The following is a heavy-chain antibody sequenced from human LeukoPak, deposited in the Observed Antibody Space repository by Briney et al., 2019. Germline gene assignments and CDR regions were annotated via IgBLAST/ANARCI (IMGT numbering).Heavy chain of an antibody. CDR3: ANGLYYYDSSGVIVGRGNYYSDY. CDR2: IRSKAYGGTT. D-gene: IGHD3-22*01. V-gene: IGHV3-49*04. Sequence: GGSLRLSCTASGFTFGDYAMSWVRQAPGKGLEWVGFIRSKAYGGTTEYAASVKGRFTISRDDSKSIAYLQMNSLKTEDTAVYYCANGLYYYDSSGVIVGRGNYYSDYWGQGTLATVSS. CDR1: GFTFGDYA. J-gene: IGHJ4*02.